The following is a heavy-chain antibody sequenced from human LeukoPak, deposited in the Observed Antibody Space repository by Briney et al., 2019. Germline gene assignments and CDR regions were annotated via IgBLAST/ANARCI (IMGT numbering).Heavy chain of an antibody. CDR2: ISSSSSYI. CDR3: ARDCSSTSCYNYFDY. Sequence: GGSLRLSCAASGFTFSSYSMKWVRQAPGKGLEWVSSISSSSSYIYYADSVKGRFTISRDNAKNSLYLQMNSLRAEDTAVYYCARDCSSTSCYNYFDYWGQGTLVTVSS. CDR1: GFTFSSYS. D-gene: IGHD2-2*01. V-gene: IGHV3-21*01. J-gene: IGHJ4*02.